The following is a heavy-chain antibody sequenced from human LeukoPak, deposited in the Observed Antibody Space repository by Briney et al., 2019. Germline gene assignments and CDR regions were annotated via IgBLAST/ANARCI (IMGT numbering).Heavy chain of an antibody. J-gene: IGHJ3*01. D-gene: IGHD3-10*01. V-gene: IGHV3-7*05. Sequence: PWGSLSLSCAGSGFTFSSYWMNWVRQAPGKGLEWVANINRDGGETYCVDSVEGRLTISRDNAKNSPSLQMNSLRAEDTAVYYCARWSSNGFDVWGQGTMVTVSS. CDR3: ARWSSNGFDV. CDR1: GFTFSSYW. CDR2: INRDGGET.